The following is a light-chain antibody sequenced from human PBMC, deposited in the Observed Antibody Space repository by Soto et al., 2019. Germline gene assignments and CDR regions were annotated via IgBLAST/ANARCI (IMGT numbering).Light chain of an antibody. CDR2: GAS. V-gene: IGKV3-20*01. Sequence: DIVLTQSPGTLSLSPGERATLSCRASQTVRSSSLAWYQQKPGQAPRLLIYGASSRATGIADRFSGSGSGTDFTLTISRLEPEDFALYYCQQYGYSPITFGQGTRLEIK. CDR1: QTVRSSS. J-gene: IGKJ5*01. CDR3: QQYGYSPIT.